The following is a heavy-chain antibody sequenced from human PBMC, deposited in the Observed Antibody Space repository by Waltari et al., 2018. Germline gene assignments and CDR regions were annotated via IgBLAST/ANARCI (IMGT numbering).Heavy chain of an antibody. CDR2: MYYSGSSGST. Sequence: QVQLQESGPGLVKPSETLSLTCPVSGGSISSYYWSWIRQPPGKGLEWIGYMYYSGSSGSTYYSPSLRNRVTISVDTSKNQFSLRLSSVTAADTAVYYCARGVTVAGPGNLDNWGQGTLVTVSS. J-gene: IGHJ4*02. CDR3: ARGVTVAGPGNLDN. D-gene: IGHD6-19*01. CDR1: GGSISSYY. V-gene: IGHV4-59*01.